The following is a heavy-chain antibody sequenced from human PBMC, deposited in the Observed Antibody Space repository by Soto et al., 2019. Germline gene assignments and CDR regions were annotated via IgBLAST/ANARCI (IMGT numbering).Heavy chain of an antibody. CDR3: ARGNSFGSGIGYSDH. Sequence: PSETLSLTCTVFDGSITSYSLNWIRQPPGKGLEWIGYIYYSGGTKYSPSLKSRVTISVDTSKNQFSLKLRSVTAADTAIYYCARGNSFGSGIGYSDHWGQGAQVTVS. CDR2: IYYSGGT. D-gene: IGHD3-10*01. CDR1: DGSITSYS. V-gene: IGHV4-59*08. J-gene: IGHJ4*02.